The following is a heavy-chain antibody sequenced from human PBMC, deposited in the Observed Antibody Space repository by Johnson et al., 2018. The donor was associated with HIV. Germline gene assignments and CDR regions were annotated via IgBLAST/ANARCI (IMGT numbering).Heavy chain of an antibody. D-gene: IGHD3-9*01. V-gene: IGHV3-66*01. Sequence: VQLVESGGGLVKPGGSLRLSCAASGFTVRSSYMSWVRQAPGKGLEWVSVIYSGGSTYYADSVKGRFTISRDNSKNTLSLQMNNLRAEDTAVYYCARDRRFYDVLTSSSCPTFDLWGQGTMVTVSS. CDR1: GFTVRSSY. CDR2: IYSGGST. CDR3: ARDRRFYDVLTSSSCPTFDL. J-gene: IGHJ3*01.